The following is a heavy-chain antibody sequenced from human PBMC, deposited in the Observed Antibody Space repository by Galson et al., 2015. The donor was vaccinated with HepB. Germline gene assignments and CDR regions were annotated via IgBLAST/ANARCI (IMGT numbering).Heavy chain of an antibody. CDR3: ARQSGDSVWFGERVYGMDV. V-gene: IGHV3-33*01. J-gene: IGHJ6*02. D-gene: IGHD3-10*01. Sequence: SLRLSCAASGFTFSSYGMHWVRQAPGKGLEWVAVIWYDGSNKYYADSVKGRFTISRDNSKNTLYLQMNSLRAEDTAVYYCARQSGDSVWFGERVYGMDVWGQGTTVTVSS. CDR2: IWYDGSNK. CDR1: GFTFSSYG.